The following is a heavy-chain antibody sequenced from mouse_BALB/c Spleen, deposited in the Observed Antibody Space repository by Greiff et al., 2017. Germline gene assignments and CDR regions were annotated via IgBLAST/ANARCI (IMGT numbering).Heavy chain of an antibody. V-gene: IGHV3-2*02. Sequence: EVQLVESGPGLVKPSQSLSLTCTVTGYSITSDYAWNWIRQFPGNKLEWMGYISYSGSTSYNPSLKSRISITRDTSKNQFFLQLNSVTTEDTATYYCARSSGEGNGNYDYWGQGTTLTVSS. CDR2: ISYSGST. CDR1: GYSITSDYA. J-gene: IGHJ2*01. CDR3: ARSSGEGNGNYDY. D-gene: IGHD2-1*01.